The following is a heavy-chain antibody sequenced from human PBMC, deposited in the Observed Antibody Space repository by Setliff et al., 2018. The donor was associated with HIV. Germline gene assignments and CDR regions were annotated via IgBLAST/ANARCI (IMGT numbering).Heavy chain of an antibody. J-gene: IGHJ4*02. CDR1: GGTFSSYA. V-gene: IGHV1-2*04. D-gene: IGHD6-6*01. CDR3: ASGSEGSSSSEFDY. CDR2: IIPNSGGT. Sequence: ASVKVSCKASGGTFSSYAISWVRQAPGQGLEWMGGIIPNSGGTNYAQKFQGWVTMTRDTSISTAYMELSRLRSDDTAVYYCASGSEGSSSSEFDYWGQGTLVTISS.